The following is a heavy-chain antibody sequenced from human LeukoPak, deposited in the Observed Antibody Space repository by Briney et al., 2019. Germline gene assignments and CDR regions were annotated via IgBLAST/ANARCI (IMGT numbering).Heavy chain of an antibody. CDR1: GYTFTDYY. CDR2: INPNSGGT. J-gene: IGHJ6*02. CDR3: ANQFSLYHGAGNLISDYYNYGFDV. V-gene: IGHV1-2*02. Sequence: ASVKVSCKTSGYTFTDYYIHWVRQAPGQGLEWMGWINPNSGGTNYEHKLQGRVSMTRDTSINTAYMEVSSLRSDDTAVYYCANQFSLYHGAGNLISDYYNYGFDVWGQGTTVTVSS. D-gene: IGHD3-10*01.